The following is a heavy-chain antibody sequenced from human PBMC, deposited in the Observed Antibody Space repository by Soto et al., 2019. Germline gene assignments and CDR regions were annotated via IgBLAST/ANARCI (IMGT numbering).Heavy chain of an antibody. CDR3: ARASTXHDFWSGYSSLRFDY. CDR2: IDWDDDK. J-gene: IGHJ4*02. CDR1: GLCIITNRMC. Sequence: AGLCIITNRMCVSWIRQPXXXXXXWLARIDWDDDKYYSTSLKTRLTISKDTSKNQVVLTMTNMDPVDTATYYCARASTXHDFWSGYSSLRFDYWGQGTLVTVSS. D-gene: IGHD3-3*01. V-gene: IGHV2-70*11.